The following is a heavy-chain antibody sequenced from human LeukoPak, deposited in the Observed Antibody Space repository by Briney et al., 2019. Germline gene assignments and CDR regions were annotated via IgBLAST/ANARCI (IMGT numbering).Heavy chain of an antibody. D-gene: IGHD6-19*01. Sequence: GGSLRLSCAASGLHFSGTAMSWVRQVPGKGLEWVSAISHDGMNAYYADSVKGRFTISRDNSKKTVSLEMSSLTAADTGVYYCAKDGAQYSSGPECDPRGQGALVTVSP. J-gene: IGHJ5*02. CDR3: AKDGAQYSSGPECDP. V-gene: IGHV3-23*01. CDR1: GLHFSGTA. CDR2: ISHDGMNA.